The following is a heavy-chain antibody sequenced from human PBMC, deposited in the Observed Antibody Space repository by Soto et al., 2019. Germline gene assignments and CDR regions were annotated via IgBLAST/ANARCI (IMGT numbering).Heavy chain of an antibody. J-gene: IGHJ3*02. CDR2: INHSGST. Sequence: PSETLSLTCAVYGGSFSGYYWSWIRQPPGKGLEWIGEINHSGSTNYNPSLKSRVTISVDTSKNQFSLKLSSVTAADTAVYYCAREGYYDFWSGSHAFDIWGQGTMVTVS. V-gene: IGHV4-34*01. D-gene: IGHD3-3*01. CDR1: GGSFSGYY. CDR3: AREGYYDFWSGSHAFDI.